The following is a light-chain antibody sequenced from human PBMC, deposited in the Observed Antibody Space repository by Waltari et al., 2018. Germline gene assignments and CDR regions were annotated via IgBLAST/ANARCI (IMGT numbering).Light chain of an antibody. V-gene: IGKV1-5*03. CDR1: QSISRW. J-gene: IGKJ1*01. CDR2: DAS. CDR3: QQYNGA. Sequence: DNQMTQSPSTLSASVGDRVTITCRASQSISRWLAWYPQKPGKAPKILIYDASNLESGVPSRFSGSGSGTEFTLTISSLQPDDFATYYCQQYNGAFGQGTKVEIK.